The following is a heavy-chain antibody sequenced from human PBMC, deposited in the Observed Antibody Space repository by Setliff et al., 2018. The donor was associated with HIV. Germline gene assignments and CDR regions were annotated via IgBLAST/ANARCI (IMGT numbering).Heavy chain of an antibody. CDR3: ARDAGGSVGNYYFDY. J-gene: IGHJ4*02. D-gene: IGHD2-15*01. CDR2: IYYSGNT. Sequence: PSETLSLTCTVSGGSISSSHYYWGWIRQPPGKGLEWIGSIYYSGNTYYNPSLKSRVTISGDTSRNQFSLNLSSVTAADTAVYYCARDAGGSVGNYYFDYWGQGTLVTVSS. V-gene: IGHV4-39*07. CDR1: GGSISSSHYY.